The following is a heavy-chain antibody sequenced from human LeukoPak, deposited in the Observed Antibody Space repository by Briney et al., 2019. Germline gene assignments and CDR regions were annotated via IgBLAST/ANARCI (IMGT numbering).Heavy chain of an antibody. CDR1: GFTFSSYA. CDR3: AKSGGYGYYYYMDV. V-gene: IGHV3-23*01. CDR2: ISGSGGST. D-gene: IGHD5-12*01. J-gene: IGHJ6*03. Sequence: GGSLRLSCAASGFTFSSYAMSWVRQAPGKGLEWVSAISGSGGSTYYADSVKGRFTISRDNSKNTLYLQMNSLRAEDTAVYYCAKSGGYGYYYYMDVWGKGTTVTVSS.